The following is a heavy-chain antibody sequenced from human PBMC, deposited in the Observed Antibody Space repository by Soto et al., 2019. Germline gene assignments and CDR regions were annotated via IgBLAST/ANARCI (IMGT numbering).Heavy chain of an antibody. J-gene: IGHJ6*02. CDR3: ARYMVRGVIGYYGMDV. CDR1: GYTFTSYG. V-gene: IGHV1-18*01. CDR2: ISAYNGNT. Sequence: QVQLVQSGAEVKKPGASVKVSCKASGYTFTSYGISWVRQAPGQGLEWMGWISAYNGNTNYAQKLQGRVTMTTDPSTSTAYMELRSLRSDDTAVYYCARYMVRGVIGYYGMDVWGRGTTVTVSS. D-gene: IGHD3-10*01.